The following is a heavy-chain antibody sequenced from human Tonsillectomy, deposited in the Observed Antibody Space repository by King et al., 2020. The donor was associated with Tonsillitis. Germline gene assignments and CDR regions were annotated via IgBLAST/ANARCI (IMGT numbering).Heavy chain of an antibody. J-gene: IGHJ5*02. V-gene: IGHV3-23*04. CDR3: AKDRGQIRNYGAS. CDR1: GFTLSSYG. Sequence: VQLVESGGDLVQPGGSLRLSCATSGFTLSSYGLSWVRQAPGKGLEWVSAIRGGAGGTYYADSVKGRFTISRDSSENMLYLQMNSLRAEDTAVYYCAKDRGQIRNYGASWGQGTLVTVSS. D-gene: IGHD1-7*01. CDR2: IRGGAGGT.